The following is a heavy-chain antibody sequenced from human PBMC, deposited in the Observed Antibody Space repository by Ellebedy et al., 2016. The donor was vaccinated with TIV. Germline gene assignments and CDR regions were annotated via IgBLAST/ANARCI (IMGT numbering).Heavy chain of an antibody. J-gene: IGHJ6*02. CDR2: INPDSGGT. CDR3: ARVLRATSGMDV. CDR1: GGIFRSHA. V-gene: IGHV1-2*02. Sequence: ASVKVSCKASGGIFRSHAISWVRQAPGQGLEWMGWINPDSGGTNLPQKFQGRVTMTRDTSVNTAYMELSRLQSDDTAVYYCARVLRATSGMDVWGQGTTVIVS. D-gene: IGHD4/OR15-4a*01.